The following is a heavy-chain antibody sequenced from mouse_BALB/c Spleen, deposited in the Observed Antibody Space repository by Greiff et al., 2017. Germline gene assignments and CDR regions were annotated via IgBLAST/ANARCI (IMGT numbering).Heavy chain of an antibody. CDR1: GFTFSSYA. V-gene: IGHV5-6-5*01. J-gene: IGHJ4*01. CDR3: ARDYGYVYAMDY. CDR2: ISSGGST. D-gene: IGHD1-2*01. Sequence: EVQVVESGGGLVKPGGSLKLSCAASGFTFSSYAMSWVRQTPEKRLEWVASISSGGSTYYPDSVKGRFTISRDNARNILYLQMSSLRSEDTAMYYCARDYGYVYAMDYWGQGTSVTVSS.